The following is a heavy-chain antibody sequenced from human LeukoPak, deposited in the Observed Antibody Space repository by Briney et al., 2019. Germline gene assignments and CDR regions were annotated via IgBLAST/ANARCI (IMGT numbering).Heavy chain of an antibody. J-gene: IGHJ4*02. CDR3: ARDRGSYYGGDFDY. V-gene: IGHV3-7*01. Sequence: GGSLRLSCAASGFTFDDYAMHWVRQAPGKGLEWVSNIKQDGSEKYYVDSVKGRFTISRDNAKTSLYLQMNSLRAEDTAVYYCARDRGSYYGGDFDYWGQGTLVTVSS. D-gene: IGHD1-26*01. CDR2: IKQDGSEK. CDR1: GFTFDDYA.